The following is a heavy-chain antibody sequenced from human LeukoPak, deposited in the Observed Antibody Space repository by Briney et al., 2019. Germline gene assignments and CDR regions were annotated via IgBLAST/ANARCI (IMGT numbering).Heavy chain of an antibody. V-gene: IGHV3-23*01. D-gene: IGHD5-24*01. CDR2: ISGSGDTT. J-gene: IGHJ4*02. CDR3: AKDEEMATTFDY. CDR1: GFTFSTYA. Sequence: PGGSLRLSCAASGFTFSTYAMSWVRQAPGKGLEWVSAISGSGDTTYYADSVKGRFTISRDNSKNTLYLQMNSLRAEDTAVYYCAKDEEMATTFDYWGQGTLVTVSS.